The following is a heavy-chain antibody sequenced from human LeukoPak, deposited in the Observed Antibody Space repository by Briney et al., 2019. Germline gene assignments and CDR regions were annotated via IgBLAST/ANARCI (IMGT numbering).Heavy chain of an antibody. V-gene: IGHV4-59*01. CDR1: GGTISSYY. D-gene: IGHD5-24*01. J-gene: IGHJ3*02. CDR3: ARDTSMAAFDI. CDR2: IYYSGST. Sequence: SETLSLTCTVSGGTISSYYWSWIRQPPGKGLEWIGYIYYSGSTNYNPSLKSRVTISVDTSKNQFSLKLSSVTAADTAVYYCARDTSMAAFDIWGQGTMVTVSS.